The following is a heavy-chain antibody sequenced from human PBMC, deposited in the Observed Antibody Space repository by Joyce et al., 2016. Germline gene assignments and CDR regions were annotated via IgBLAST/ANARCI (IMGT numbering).Heavy chain of an antibody. CDR1: GYSFNMHY. V-gene: IGHV1-46*02. J-gene: IGHJ4*02. D-gene: IGHD2-21*02. CDR2: MIPSGDTR. Sequence: QVQLVQSGAEVRKPGASVKVSCKASGYSFNMHYMHWVRQAPGQGLEWRGQMIPSGDTRVRGRVTLTRDTSTSTDYMELSGLRPEDTAVYYCARDGGDYAPVDWGQGTLVTVSS. CDR3: ARDGGDYAPVD.